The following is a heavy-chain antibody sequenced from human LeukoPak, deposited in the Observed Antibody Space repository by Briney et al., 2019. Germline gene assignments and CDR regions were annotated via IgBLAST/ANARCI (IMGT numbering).Heavy chain of an antibody. Sequence: GASVKVSCKVSGYTLTELSMHWVRQAPGKGLEWVAVISYDGSNKYYADSVKGRFTISRDNSKNTLYLQMNSLRAEDTAVYYCARADCSSTSCYTVDYWGQGTLVTVSS. CDR3: ARADCSSTSCYTVDY. CDR2: ISYDGSNK. D-gene: IGHD2-2*02. J-gene: IGHJ4*02. CDR1: GYTLTELS. V-gene: IGHV3-30*01.